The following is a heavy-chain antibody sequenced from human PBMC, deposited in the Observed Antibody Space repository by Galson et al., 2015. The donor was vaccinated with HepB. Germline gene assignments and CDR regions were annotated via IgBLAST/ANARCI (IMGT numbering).Heavy chain of an antibody. CDR1: GYTLTELS. CDR3: ATVSYSSSLRPEVWYFDL. V-gene: IGHV1-24*01. J-gene: IGHJ2*01. D-gene: IGHD6-13*01. CDR2: FDPEDGET. Sequence: SVKVSCKVSGYTLTELSMHWVRQAPGKGLEWMGGFDPEDGETIYAQKFQGRVTMTEDTSTDTAYMELSSLRSEDTAVYHCATVSYSSSLRPEVWYFDLWGRGTLVTVSS.